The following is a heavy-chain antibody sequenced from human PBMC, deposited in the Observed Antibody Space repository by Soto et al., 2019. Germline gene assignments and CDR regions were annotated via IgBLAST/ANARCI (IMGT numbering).Heavy chain of an antibody. Sequence: ASVKVSCKASGYTFTSYDINWVRQATGQGLEWMGWMNPNSGNTGYALKFQGRVTMTRNTSISTAYMELSSLRSEDTAVYYCARGNYDFWSGYSYYFDYWGQGTLVTVYS. V-gene: IGHV1-8*01. J-gene: IGHJ4*02. D-gene: IGHD3-3*01. CDR3: ARGNYDFWSGYSYYFDY. CDR1: GYTFTSYD. CDR2: MNPNSGNT.